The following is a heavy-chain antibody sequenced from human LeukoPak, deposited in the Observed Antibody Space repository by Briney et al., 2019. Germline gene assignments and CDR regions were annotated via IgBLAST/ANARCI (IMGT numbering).Heavy chain of an antibody. CDR2: INHSGST. J-gene: IGHJ3*02. CDR1: GGSFSGYY. V-gene: IGHV4-34*01. D-gene: IGHD2-15*01. Sequence: SETLSLTCADYGGSFSGYYWSWIRQPPGKGLEWIGEINHSGSTKYNPSLKSRVTISVHTSKIQFSLKLSSVTAADTAVYYCARGISDCSGGSCYSPYAFDIWGQGTMVTVSS. CDR3: ARGISDCSGGSCYSPYAFDI.